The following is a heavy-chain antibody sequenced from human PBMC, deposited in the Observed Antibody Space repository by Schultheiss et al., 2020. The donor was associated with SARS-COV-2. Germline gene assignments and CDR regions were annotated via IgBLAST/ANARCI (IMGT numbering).Heavy chain of an antibody. CDR2: IYYSGST. D-gene: IGHD2-15*01. CDR1: GFTFSDYY. Sequence: ESLKISCAASGFTFSDYYMSWIRQAPGKGLEWIGYIYYSGSTNYNPSLKSRVTISVDTSKNQFSLKLSSVTAADTAVYYCARWALVAATDDAFDIWGQGTMVTVSS. V-gene: IGHV4-59*12. CDR3: ARWALVAATDDAFDI. J-gene: IGHJ3*02.